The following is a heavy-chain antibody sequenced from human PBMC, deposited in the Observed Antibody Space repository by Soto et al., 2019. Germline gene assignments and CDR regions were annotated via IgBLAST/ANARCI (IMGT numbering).Heavy chain of an antibody. D-gene: IGHD3-3*01. J-gene: IGHJ3*02. CDR3: ASLEYRDAFDI. V-gene: IGHV3-33*01. Sequence: QVQLVESGGGVVQPGRSLRLSCAASGFTFSSYGMHWVRQAPGKGLEWVAVIWYDGSNKYYADSVKGRFTISRDNSKNTLYLQMNSLRAEDTAVYYCASLEYRDAFDIWGQGTMVTVSS. CDR1: GFTFSSYG. CDR2: IWYDGSNK.